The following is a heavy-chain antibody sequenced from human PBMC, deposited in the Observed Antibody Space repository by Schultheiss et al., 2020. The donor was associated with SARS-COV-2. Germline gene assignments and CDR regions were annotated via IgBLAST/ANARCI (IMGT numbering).Heavy chain of an antibody. V-gene: IGHV1-69*01. D-gene: IGHD6-19*01. CDR2: IIPIFGTA. J-gene: IGHJ6*02. CDR3: ARGSGVAGTSMLTPGYYGMDV. CDR1: GYTFTSYG. Sequence: KISCKASGYTFTSYGISWVRQAPGQGLEWMGGIIPIFGTANYAQKFQGRVTITADESTSTAYMELSSLRSEDTAVYYCARGSGVAGTSMLTPGYYGMDVWGQGTTVTVSS.